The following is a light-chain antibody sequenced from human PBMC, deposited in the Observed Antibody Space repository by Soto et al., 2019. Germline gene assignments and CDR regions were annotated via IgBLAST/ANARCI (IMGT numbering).Light chain of an antibody. J-gene: IGKJ2*01. CDR3: RQRSTWYT. V-gene: IGKV3-11*01. Sequence: EMVLTQSPATLSLSPGERATLSCRASQSVSSYLALYQQKPGQAPRLVIYDVASRAAGVPPRFSGSGSGTDLTVTISSLEPEDFAFYYCRQRSTWYTFGQGTKLEIK. CDR1: QSVSSY. CDR2: DVA.